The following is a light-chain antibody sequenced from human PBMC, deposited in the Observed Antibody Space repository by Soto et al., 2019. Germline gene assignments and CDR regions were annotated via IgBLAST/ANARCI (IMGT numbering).Light chain of an antibody. CDR1: QGIDSW. CDR3: QQAKDFPLT. Sequence: DIQMTQSPSSVSVSVADRVTITYRANQGIDSWLAWYQQKPGKAPKLLMYGSSTLQSGVPSRFIGSRSGTDFTLTISSLQPEDFATYYCQQAKDFPLTFGGGTKVEIK. CDR2: GSS. V-gene: IGKV1-12*01. J-gene: IGKJ4*01.